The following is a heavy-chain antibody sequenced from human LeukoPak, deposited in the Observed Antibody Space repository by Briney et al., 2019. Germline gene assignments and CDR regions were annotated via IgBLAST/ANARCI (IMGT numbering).Heavy chain of an antibody. CDR3: ASQKYCTNGICYRKYYFDY. V-gene: IGHV3-66*04. D-gene: IGHD2-8*01. CDR1: GFTVSSNY. CDR2: IYSGGNT. Sequence: GGSLRLSWAASGFTVSSNYMSWVRQAPGKGLEWVSLIYSGGNTYYADSVKGRFTISTDNSKNTLYLQMNSLRAEDTAVYYCASQKYCTNGICYRKYYFDYWGQGTLVTVSS. J-gene: IGHJ4*02.